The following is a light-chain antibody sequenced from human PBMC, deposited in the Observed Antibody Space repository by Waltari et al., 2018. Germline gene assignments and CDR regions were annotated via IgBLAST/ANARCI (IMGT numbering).Light chain of an antibody. CDR3: LIWHSSAYV. CDR1: SDINVANYR. CDR2: YKSDSDKQET. V-gene: IGLV5-45*03. Sequence: QAVLTQPSSLSASPGASASLTCTLRSDINVANYRIYWYQQKPGSPPQYLLNYKSDSDKQETQLGSGLTSRSSGSKDASANAGILLRSGLQSEDEADYYCLIWHSSAYVFGTGTKVTVL. J-gene: IGLJ1*01.